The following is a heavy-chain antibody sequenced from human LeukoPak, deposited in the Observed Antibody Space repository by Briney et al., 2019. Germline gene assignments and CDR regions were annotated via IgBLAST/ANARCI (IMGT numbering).Heavy chain of an antibody. CDR3: ARDPYYNILNGRGWGLDS. Sequence: GGSLRLSCAASGFTFSRYWMSWVRQRPGKGLEWVANIKQDGNERYSVDSVKGRFTISRDNAKNSLYLQMNSLRAEDTAVYYCARDPYYNILNGRGWGLDSWGQGIRVTVSS. D-gene: IGHD3-9*01. V-gene: IGHV3-7*01. CDR1: GFTFSRYW. CDR2: IKQDGNER. J-gene: IGHJ4*02.